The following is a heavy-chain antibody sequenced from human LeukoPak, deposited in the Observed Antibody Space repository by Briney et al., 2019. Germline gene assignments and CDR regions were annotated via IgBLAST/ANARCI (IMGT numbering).Heavy chain of an antibody. V-gene: IGHV3-30-3*01. J-gene: IGHJ6*02. D-gene: IGHD6-19*01. CDR2: MSYDGSNK. CDR3: ARDFQWLRAMDV. CDR1: GFTFSDYA. Sequence: GGSLRLSCAASGFTFSDYAMHWVRQAPGKGLEWVAVMSYDGSNKYYADSVKGRFTISRDNSKNTLYVQMNSLRVEDTAVYYCARDFQWLRAMDVWGQGTTVTVS.